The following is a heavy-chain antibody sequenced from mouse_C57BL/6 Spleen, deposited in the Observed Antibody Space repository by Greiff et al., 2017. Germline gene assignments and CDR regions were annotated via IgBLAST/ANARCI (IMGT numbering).Heavy chain of an antibody. CDR2: IYPGDGDT. Sequence: QVQLQQSGPELVKPGASVKISCKASGYAFSSSWMNWVKQRPGQGLEWIGRIYPGDGDTNYNGKFKGKATLTVDKSSSTAYMQLSSLTSEDSAVYFGARSGLANAFEDWGQGTTLSVAS. V-gene: IGHV1-82*01. CDR3: ARSGLANAFED. CDR1: GYAFSSSW. J-gene: IGHJ2*01. D-gene: IGHD1-1*01.